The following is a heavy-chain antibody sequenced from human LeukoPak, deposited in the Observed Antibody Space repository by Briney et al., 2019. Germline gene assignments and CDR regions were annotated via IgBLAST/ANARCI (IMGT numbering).Heavy chain of an antibody. CDR3: ASPDYYGSGSYQFDP. CDR2: ISAYNGNT. D-gene: IGHD3-10*01. V-gene: IGHV1-18*01. Sequence: ASVKVSCKASGYTFTSYGISWVRQAPGQGLEWMGWISAYNGNTNYAQKLQGRVTMTTDTSTSTAYMELSSLISDDTAVYYCASPDYYGSGSYQFDPWGQGTLVTVSS. J-gene: IGHJ5*02. CDR1: GYTFTSYG.